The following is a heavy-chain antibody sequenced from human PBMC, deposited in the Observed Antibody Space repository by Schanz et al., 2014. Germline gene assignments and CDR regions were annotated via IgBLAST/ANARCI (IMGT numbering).Heavy chain of an antibody. CDR2: IYSGGDT. V-gene: IGHV3-66*01. Sequence: EVQLVESGGGLVKPGGSLRLSCAASGFTFSNTWMSWVRQAPGKGLEWVSHIYSGGDTNYAGSVKGKFTISRDGSKNTLYLQMNSLRAEDTAVYYCARKTDSSGTGDYWGQGTLVTVSS. J-gene: IGHJ4*02. D-gene: IGHD6-19*01. CDR3: ARKTDSSGTGDY. CDR1: GFTFSNTW.